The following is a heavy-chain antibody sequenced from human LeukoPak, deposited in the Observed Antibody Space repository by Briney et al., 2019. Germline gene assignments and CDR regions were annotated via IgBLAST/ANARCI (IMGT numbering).Heavy chain of an antibody. Sequence: GGSLRLSCAASGFTFSSYSMNWVRQAPGKGLEWVSSISSSSSYIYYADSVKGRFTISRDNAKNSLYLQMNSLRAEDTAVYYCARTDYGDYVSDGYYFDYWGQGTLVTVSS. CDR1: GFTFSSYS. J-gene: IGHJ4*02. D-gene: IGHD4-17*01. V-gene: IGHV3-21*01. CDR3: ARTDYGDYVSDGYYFDY. CDR2: ISSSSSYI.